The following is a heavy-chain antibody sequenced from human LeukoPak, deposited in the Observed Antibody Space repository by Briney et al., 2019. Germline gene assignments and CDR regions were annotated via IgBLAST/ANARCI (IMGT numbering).Heavy chain of an antibody. V-gene: IGHV4-61*02. J-gene: IGHJ4*02. Sequence: SQTLSLTCTVSGGSINNGSYYWSWIRQPAGKGLEWIGRIYASGTTNFNPSLKSRVTISIDTSKNQFSLKLSSVTAADTAVYYCARGARRGGSYYFEYWGQGTLVTVSP. CDR1: GGSINNGSYY. CDR3: ARGARRGGSYYFEY. CDR2: IYASGTT. D-gene: IGHD1-26*01.